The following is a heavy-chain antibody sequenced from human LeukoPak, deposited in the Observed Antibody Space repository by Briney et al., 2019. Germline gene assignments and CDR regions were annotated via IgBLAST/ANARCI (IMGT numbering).Heavy chain of an antibody. CDR3: AKGDFWSGYNDY. CDR1: GFTFSPAW. D-gene: IGHD3-3*01. Sequence: PGGSLRLSCAASGFTFSPAWMHWVRQAPGKGLEWVSRINNDGSYINYADSVKGRFTISRDNSKNTLYLQMNSLRAEDTAVYYCAKGDFWSGYNDYWGQGTLVTVSS. CDR2: INNDGSYI. V-gene: IGHV3-74*01. J-gene: IGHJ4*02.